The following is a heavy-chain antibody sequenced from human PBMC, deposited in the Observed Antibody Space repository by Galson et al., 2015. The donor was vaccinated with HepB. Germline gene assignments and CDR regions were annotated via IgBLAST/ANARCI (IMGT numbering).Heavy chain of an antibody. CDR3: ARVREGDFYYGLDV. Sequence: SLRLSCAASGFTFTSFNMNWVRQAPGKGLEWVSSIISRSPYEYYADSVKGRFTISRDNAKNSLYLQMNSLRAEDTAVYYCARVREGDFYYGLDVWGQGTTVTVSS. CDR1: GFTFTSFN. J-gene: IGHJ6*02. CDR2: IISRSPYE. V-gene: IGHV3-21*01. D-gene: IGHD5-24*01.